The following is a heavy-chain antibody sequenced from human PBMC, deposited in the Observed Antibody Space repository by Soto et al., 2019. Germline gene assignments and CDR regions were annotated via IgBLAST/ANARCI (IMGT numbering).Heavy chain of an antibody. J-gene: IGHJ4*02. CDR2: IKNKTDGGTT. V-gene: IGHV3-15*01. CDR1: GFTFSNAW. CDR3: TTRYSGSYYSFDY. Sequence: KAGGSLRLSCAASGFTFSNAWMSWVRQAPGKGLEWVGRIKNKTDGGTTDYAAPVKGRFTISRDDSKNTLYLQMNSLKTEDTAVYYCTTRYSGSYYSFDYWGQGTLVTVS. D-gene: IGHD1-26*01.